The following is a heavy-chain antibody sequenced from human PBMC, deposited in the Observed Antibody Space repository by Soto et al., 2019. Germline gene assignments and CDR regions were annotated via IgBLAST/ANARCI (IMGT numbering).Heavy chain of an antibody. J-gene: IGHJ3*02. Sequence: NPAETLSLTCTVSGGSISSYYGSWIRQPPGKGLEWIGYIYYSGSTNYNPSLKSRVTISVDTSKNQFSLKLSSVTAADTAVYYCARHTWRDYDYGVLDIWGQGTMVTVSS. CDR3: ARHTWRDYDYGVLDI. CDR1: GGSISSYY. V-gene: IGHV4-59*08. CDR2: IYYSGST. D-gene: IGHD3-16*01.